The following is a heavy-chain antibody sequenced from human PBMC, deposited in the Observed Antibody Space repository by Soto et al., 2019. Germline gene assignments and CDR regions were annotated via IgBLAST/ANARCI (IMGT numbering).Heavy chain of an antibody. CDR1: GFPFSTYV. Sequence: GGSLSLSCAASGFPFSTYVMHWVRQAPGKGLVWVSRINSDGSSTSYADSVKGRFTISRDNAKNTLYLQMNSLRVEDTAVYYCARREGYCSGGTCYFDHWGQGTQVTVSS. CDR3: ARREGYCSGGTCYFDH. CDR2: INSDGSST. D-gene: IGHD2-15*01. V-gene: IGHV3-74*01. J-gene: IGHJ4*02.